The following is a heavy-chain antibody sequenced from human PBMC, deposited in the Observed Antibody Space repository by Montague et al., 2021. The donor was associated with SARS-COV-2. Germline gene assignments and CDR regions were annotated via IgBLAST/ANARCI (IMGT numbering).Heavy chain of an antibody. Sequence: SETLSLTCTVSGGSISSGGYYWDWIRQPPGMGLEWIGTIYYSGSTDYNPSLKSRVTISVDTSRNQFSLKVSSVTAADTAVYYCATTGGPTTVAGPFDYWGQGTPVIVSS. CDR2: IYYSGST. CDR1: GGSISSGGYY. D-gene: IGHD6-19*01. V-gene: IGHV4-39*01. CDR3: ATTGGPTTVAGPFDY. J-gene: IGHJ4*02.